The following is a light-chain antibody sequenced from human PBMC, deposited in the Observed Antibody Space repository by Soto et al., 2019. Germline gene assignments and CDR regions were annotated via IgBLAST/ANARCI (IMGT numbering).Light chain of an antibody. Sequence: DIQMTQSPSTLSASVGDRVTITCRASQSISSWLAWYQQKPGKAPKLLIYDASSLESGVPSRFSGSGSGTEFTLTISSLQPDDFATYYCQQYISYSWWAFGQGTKVEIK. CDR2: DAS. V-gene: IGKV1-5*01. CDR1: QSISSW. J-gene: IGKJ1*01. CDR3: QQYISYSWWA.